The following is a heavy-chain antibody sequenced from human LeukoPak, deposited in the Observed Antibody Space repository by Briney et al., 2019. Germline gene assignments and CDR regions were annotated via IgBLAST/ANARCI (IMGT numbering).Heavy chain of an antibody. Sequence: PGGSLRLSCAASGFTFSSYAMHWVRQAPGKGLEWVAVISYDGSNKYYADSVKGRFTISRDNSKNTLYLQMNSLRAEDTAVYYCAPSRDGYTMWGYWGQGTLVTVSS. D-gene: IGHD5-24*01. J-gene: IGHJ4*02. V-gene: IGHV3-30-3*01. CDR3: APSRDGYTMWGY. CDR1: GFTFSSYA. CDR2: ISYDGSNK.